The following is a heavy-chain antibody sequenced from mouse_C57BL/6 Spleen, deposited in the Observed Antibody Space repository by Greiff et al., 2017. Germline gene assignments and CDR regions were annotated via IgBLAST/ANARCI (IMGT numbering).Heavy chain of an antibody. V-gene: IGHV1-55*01. D-gene: IGHD2-5*01. Sequence: VQLQQPGAELVKPGASVKMSCKASGYTFTSYWITWVKQRPGQGLEWIGDIYPGSGSTNYNEKFKSKATLTVDTSSSTAYMQLSSLTSEDSAVYYCARRRVYSNYDDWYFDVWGTGTTGTVSS. J-gene: IGHJ1*03. CDR1: GYTFTSYW. CDR2: IYPGSGST. CDR3: ARRRVYSNYDDWYFDV.